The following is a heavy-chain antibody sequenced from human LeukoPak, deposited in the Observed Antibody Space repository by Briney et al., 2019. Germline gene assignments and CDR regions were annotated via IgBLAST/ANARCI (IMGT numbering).Heavy chain of an antibody. J-gene: IGHJ4*02. CDR3: ARDRIVGATIDY. CDR2: ISGSGVST. V-gene: IGHV3-23*01. Sequence: PGGSLRLSCAASGFTFSSYAMSWVRQAPGKGLEWVSGISGSGVSTYYADSVKGRFTISRDNAKNSLHLQMNSLKVEDTAVYYCARDRIVGATIDYWGQGTLVTVSS. CDR1: GFTFSSYA. D-gene: IGHD1-26*01.